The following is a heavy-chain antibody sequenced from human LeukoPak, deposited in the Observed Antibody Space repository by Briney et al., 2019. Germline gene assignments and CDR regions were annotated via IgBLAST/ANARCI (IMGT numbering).Heavy chain of an antibody. CDR1: GFTFSSYG. Sequence: GGSLRLSCAASGFTFSSYGMHWVRQAPGKGLEWVAVMSYDGSNKYYADSVKGRFTISRDNSKNTLYLQMNSLRAEDTAVYYCARDGDSDYIFSYYSDYWGQGTLVTVSS. J-gene: IGHJ4*02. CDR3: ARDGDSDYIFSYYSDY. V-gene: IGHV3-30*19. CDR2: MSYDGSNK. D-gene: IGHD2-21*02.